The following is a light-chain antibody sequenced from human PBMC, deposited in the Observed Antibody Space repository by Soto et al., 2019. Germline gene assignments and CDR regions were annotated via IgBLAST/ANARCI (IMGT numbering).Light chain of an antibody. CDR1: SSNIGSNF. J-gene: IGLJ3*02. Sequence: SVLTQPPSASWTPGQRVTLSCYGSSSNIGSNFVYWYQQFPGTAPKLLIYRNNQRPSGVPYRCSGSKSGTSASLAISGLPSEEEADYYCSAWDASMRGWVFGGGTKLTVL. V-gene: IGLV1-47*01. CDR2: RNN. CDR3: SAWDASMRGWV.